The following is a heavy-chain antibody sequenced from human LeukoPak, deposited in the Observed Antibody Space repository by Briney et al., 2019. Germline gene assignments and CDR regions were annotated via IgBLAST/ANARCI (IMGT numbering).Heavy chain of an antibody. V-gene: IGHV3-7*01. CDR1: GFTFTNYW. Sequence: GGSLRLSCAASGFTFTNYWMSWVRQPPGEGLEWVANIKTDGSEKYYVDSVKGRFTISRDNTKNSLYLQMNSLRAEDTAMYYCARMSGWYWFDYWGRGTPVTVSS. J-gene: IGHJ4*02. D-gene: IGHD6-19*01. CDR2: IKTDGSEK. CDR3: ARMSGWYWFDY.